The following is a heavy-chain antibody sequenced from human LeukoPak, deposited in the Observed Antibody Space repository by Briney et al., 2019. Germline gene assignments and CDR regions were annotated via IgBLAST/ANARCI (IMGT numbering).Heavy chain of an antibody. Sequence: RGESLQISCKGSGYNFTSYWIAWVRQLPGKGLEWMGIIYPGDSDTRYSPSFQGQVTISADKSIAYLQWGSLKASDTAMYYCARRGYSGYDSPLGYWGQGTLVTVSS. CDR1: GYNFTSYW. V-gene: IGHV5-51*01. CDR2: IYPGDSDT. D-gene: IGHD5-12*01. CDR3: ARRGYSGYDSPLGY. J-gene: IGHJ4*02.